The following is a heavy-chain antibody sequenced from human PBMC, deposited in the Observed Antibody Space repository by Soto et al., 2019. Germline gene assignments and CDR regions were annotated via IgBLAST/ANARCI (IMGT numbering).Heavy chain of an antibody. J-gene: IGHJ6*02. Sequence: QVHLVESGGGVVQPGGSLTLSCSVSDFAFRLHGIHWVRHTPGKGLEWVARIWHDGTRKYFRDSVRGRFTISRDSAKNKVYLQMNNLRGDDSALYFCARDRSSSYSYAMDLWGQGTTVTVSS. CDR1: DFAFRLHG. CDR2: IWHDGTRK. D-gene: IGHD3-10*01. V-gene: IGHV3-33*01. CDR3: ARDRSSSYSYAMDL.